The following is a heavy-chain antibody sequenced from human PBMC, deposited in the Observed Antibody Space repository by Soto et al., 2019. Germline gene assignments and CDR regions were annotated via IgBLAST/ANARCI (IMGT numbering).Heavy chain of an antibody. Sequence: SETLSLTCTVSGGSISSYYWSWIRQVAGKGLEWIGRIYTSGSTNDHPSLKSQATMSVDTSKNQFSLKLSSVTAADMAVYYCARDRSVDWYDNWFDPWGQGTLVTVSS. CDR2: IYTSGST. CDR1: GGSISSYY. CDR3: ARDRSVDWYDNWFDP. V-gene: IGHV4-4*07. J-gene: IGHJ5*02. D-gene: IGHD3-9*01.